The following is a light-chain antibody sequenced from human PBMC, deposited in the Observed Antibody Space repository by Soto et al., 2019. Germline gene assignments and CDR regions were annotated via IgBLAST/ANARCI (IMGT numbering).Light chain of an antibody. V-gene: IGKV1-5*03. J-gene: IGKJ1*01. CDR2: KAS. CDR3: QQYNSYSWT. Sequence: DIQMTQSPSTLSASVGDRVTITCRASQSISSWLAWYQQKPGKAPKLLIYKASSLESGVHSRFSGSESGTEFTLNIRSLQPDAVATYYYQQYNSYSWTFGQRTKVEIK. CDR1: QSISSW.